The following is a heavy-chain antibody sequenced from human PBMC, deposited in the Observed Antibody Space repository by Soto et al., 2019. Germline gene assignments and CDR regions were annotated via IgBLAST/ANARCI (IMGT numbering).Heavy chain of an antibody. CDR3: ARGGGGVVVVPGANRGDF. V-gene: IGHV3-21*01. J-gene: IGHJ4*02. Sequence: EVQLVESGGGLVKPGGSLRLSCAASGFTFSTYSMSWVRQAPGKGLEWVSSISPSSTYIHYADSVKGRFTISRDNAEKSLYLQMNRLRAEDTAVYYWARGGGGVVVVPGANRGDFWGQGTLVTVSS. D-gene: IGHD2-2*01. CDR1: GFTFSTYS. CDR2: ISPSSTYI.